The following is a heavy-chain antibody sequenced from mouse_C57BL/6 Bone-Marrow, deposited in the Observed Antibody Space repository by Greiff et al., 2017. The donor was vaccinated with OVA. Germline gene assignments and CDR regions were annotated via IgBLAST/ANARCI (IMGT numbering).Heavy chain of an antibody. J-gene: IGHJ4*01. CDR3: ARRGGLNYYAMDY. CDR2: IYPRSGNT. V-gene: IGHV1-81*01. D-gene: IGHD1-1*02. Sequence: QVHVKQSGAELARPGASVKLSCKASGYTFTSYGISWVKQRTGQGLEWIGEIYPRSGNTYYNEKFKGKATLTADKSSSTAYMELRSLTSEDSAVYFCARRGGLNYYAMDYWGQGTSVTVSS. CDR1: GYTFTSYG.